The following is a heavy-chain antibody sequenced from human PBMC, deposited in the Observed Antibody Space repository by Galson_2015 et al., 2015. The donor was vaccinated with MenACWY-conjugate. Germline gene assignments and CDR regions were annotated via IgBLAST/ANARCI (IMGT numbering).Heavy chain of an antibody. CDR3: ARRSGWTNDAFDI. CDR1: GYTFASYG. V-gene: IGHV1-18*01. J-gene: IGHJ3*02. CDR2: ISAYNGNS. Sequence: QSGAEVKKPGASVKVACKASGYTFASYGISWVRQAPGQGLQWMGWISAYNGNSNYAPTLQGRVSMTTDTSTNTAYVELRSLTSDDTAVYYCARRSGWTNDAFDIWGQGTMVTVSS. D-gene: IGHD6-19*01.